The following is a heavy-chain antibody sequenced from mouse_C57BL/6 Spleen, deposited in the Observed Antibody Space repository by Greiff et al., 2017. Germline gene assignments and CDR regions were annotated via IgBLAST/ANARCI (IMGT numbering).Heavy chain of an antibody. V-gene: IGHV7-3*01. Sequence: EVKLMESGGGLVQPGGSLSLSCAASGFTFTDYYMSWVRQPPGKALEWLGFIRNKANGYTTEYSASVKGRFTISRDNSQSILYLQMNALRAEDSATDYCARWGNLAWFAYWGQGTLVTVSA. J-gene: IGHJ3*01. CDR1: GFTFTDYY. CDR2: IRNKANGYTT. D-gene: IGHD2-1*01. CDR3: ARWGNLAWFAY.